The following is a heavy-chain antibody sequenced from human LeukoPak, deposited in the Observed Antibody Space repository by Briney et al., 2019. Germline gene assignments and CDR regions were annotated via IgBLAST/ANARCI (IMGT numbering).Heavy chain of an antibody. CDR1: GGSISSSNW. Sequence: SETLSLTCAVSGGSISSSNWWSWVRQPPGKGLEWIGEIYHSGSTNYNPSLQSRVTISVDTSKNQFSLRLSSVTPADTAIYYCARLSNDYGDYEGHYWGQGTLVTVSP. V-gene: IGHV4-4*02. CDR2: IYHSGST. D-gene: IGHD4-17*01. CDR3: ARLSNDYGDYEGHY. J-gene: IGHJ4*02.